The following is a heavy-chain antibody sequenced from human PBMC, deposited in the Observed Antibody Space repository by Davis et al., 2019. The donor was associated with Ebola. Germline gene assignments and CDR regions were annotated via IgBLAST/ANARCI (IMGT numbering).Heavy chain of an antibody. Sequence: GGSLRLSCAASGFTFHTYWMSWVRQAPGKGLEWVANLNHDGNGKFYVDSVKGRFTISRDTSTNTIYLQMNSLRADDTGVYYCARAEDDYGDYRDALDVWGQGTLVTVSS. V-gene: IGHV3-7*03. CDR2: LNHDGNGK. CDR3: ARAEDDYGDYRDALDV. D-gene: IGHD4-17*01. CDR1: GFTFHTYW. J-gene: IGHJ3*01.